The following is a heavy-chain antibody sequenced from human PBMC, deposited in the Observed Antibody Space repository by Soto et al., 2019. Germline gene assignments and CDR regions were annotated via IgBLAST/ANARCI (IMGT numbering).Heavy chain of an antibody. D-gene: IGHD6-19*01. V-gene: IGHV4-59*01. CDR3: ARSVAVPGAHIDY. CDR1: GGSISGSY. J-gene: IGHJ4*02. CDR2: VYYTGST. Sequence: SETLSLTCSVSGGSISGSYWSWMRQSPGKGLEWLGYVYYTGSTNYSPSLRSRVSISVDTSKNEFSLRLSSVTAADTAVYFCARSVAVPGAHIDYWGQGTQVTVSS.